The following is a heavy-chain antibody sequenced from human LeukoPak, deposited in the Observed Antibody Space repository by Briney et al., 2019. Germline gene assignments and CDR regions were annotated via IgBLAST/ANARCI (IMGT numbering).Heavy chain of an antibody. CDR3: ARANRPFHTSGWYKDH. CDR2: ISYDGSGQ. Sequence: PGGSLRLSCAASGFTFSSYAMHWVRQAPGKGLEWVALISYDGSGQYYTESVKGRFTISRDNSKNTLYLQVNSLRVEDTAVYYCARANRPFHTSGWYKDHWGQGTLVTVSS. D-gene: IGHD6-19*01. CDR1: GFTFSSYA. V-gene: IGHV3-30-3*01. J-gene: IGHJ4*02.